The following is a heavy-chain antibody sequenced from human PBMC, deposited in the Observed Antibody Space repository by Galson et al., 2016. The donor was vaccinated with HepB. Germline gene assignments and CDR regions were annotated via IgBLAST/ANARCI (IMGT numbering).Heavy chain of an antibody. CDR2: ISYDGSNK. Sequence: SLRLSCAASGSTFSSYAMHWVRQAPGKGLEWVAVISYDGSNKYYADSVKGRFTISRDNSKNTLYLQMNSLRAEDTAVYYCSRDPHRYALQLWGQGTLVTVSS. D-gene: IGHD2-2*01. V-gene: IGHV3-30-3*01. CDR3: SRDPHRYALQL. CDR1: GSTFSSYA. J-gene: IGHJ1*01.